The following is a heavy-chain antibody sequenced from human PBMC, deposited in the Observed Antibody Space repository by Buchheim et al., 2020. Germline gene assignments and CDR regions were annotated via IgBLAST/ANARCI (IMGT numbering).Heavy chain of an antibody. J-gene: IGHJ5*02. CDR2: ISYDGSNK. Sequence: QVQLVESGGGVVQPGRSLRLSCAASGFTFSSYAMHWVRQAPGKGLEWVAVISYDGSNKYYADSVKGRFTLSRDNSKNTLYLQMNSLRAEDTAVYYCARDNGPCFGVATPWFDPWGQGTL. D-gene: IGHD3-3*01. CDR1: GFTFSSYA. CDR3: ARDNGPCFGVATPWFDP. V-gene: IGHV3-30-3*01.